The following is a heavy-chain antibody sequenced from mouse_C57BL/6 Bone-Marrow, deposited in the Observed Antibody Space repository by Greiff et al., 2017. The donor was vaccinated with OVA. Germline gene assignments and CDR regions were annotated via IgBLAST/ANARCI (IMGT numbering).Heavy chain of an antibody. J-gene: IGHJ2*01. CDR2: IDPEDGET. CDR1: GFNITDYY. Sequence: VQLQQSGAELVKPGASVKLSCTASGFNITDYYMHWVKQRPEQGLEWIGRIDPEDGETKYAQKFQGKATITADTSSNTAYLQLSSLTAEDTAVYYRIKTTVEAPDYWGQGTTLTVSS. D-gene: IGHD1-1*01. CDR3: IKTTVEAPDY. V-gene: IGHV14-2*01.